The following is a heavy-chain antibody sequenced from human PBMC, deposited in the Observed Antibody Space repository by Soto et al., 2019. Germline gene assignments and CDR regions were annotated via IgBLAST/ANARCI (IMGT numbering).Heavy chain of an antibody. CDR1: GFTFASYS. CDR3: AKVRKLWCGAYGMDV. Sequence: EVQLVESGGGLVKPGGSLRLSCAASGFTFASYSMNWVRQAPGKGLEWVSSISSSNGNIYYGDSVKGRFTISRDNAKNTLYLQMNSLRAEDTAVYYCAKVRKLWCGAYGMDVWGQGTTVTVSS. V-gene: IGHV3-21*01. CDR2: ISSSNGNI. J-gene: IGHJ6*02. D-gene: IGHD2-21*01.